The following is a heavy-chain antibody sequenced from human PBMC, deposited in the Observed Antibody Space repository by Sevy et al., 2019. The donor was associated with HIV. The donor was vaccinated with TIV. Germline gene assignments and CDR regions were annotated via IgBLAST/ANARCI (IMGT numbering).Heavy chain of an antibody. CDR1: GFTFGSYT. J-gene: IGHJ4*02. V-gene: IGHV3-30-3*01. CDR2: ISQTYDGIKK. CDR3: ARDNSGYFFFDY. D-gene: IGHD3-22*01. Sequence: GGSLRLSCAASGFTFGSYTLHWVRQAPGKGLEWVALISQTYDGIKKYYIDSEQGRFTISRDNSKNTLYLQMDSLRPEDTAVYYCARDNSGYFFFDYWGQGTLVTVSS.